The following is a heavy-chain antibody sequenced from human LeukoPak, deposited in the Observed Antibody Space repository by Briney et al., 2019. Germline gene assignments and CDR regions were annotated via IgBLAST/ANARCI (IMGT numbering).Heavy chain of an antibody. D-gene: IGHD2-15*01. CDR3: ARSYCSGGSCSNWFDP. Sequence: SVKVSCKASGYTFTSYDINWVRQATGQGLEWMGWMNPNSGNTGYAQKFQGRVTITRNTSISTAYMELSSLRSEDTTVYYCARSYCSGGSCSNWFDPWGQGTLVTVSS. CDR2: MNPNSGNT. V-gene: IGHV1-8*03. J-gene: IGHJ5*02. CDR1: GYTFTSYD.